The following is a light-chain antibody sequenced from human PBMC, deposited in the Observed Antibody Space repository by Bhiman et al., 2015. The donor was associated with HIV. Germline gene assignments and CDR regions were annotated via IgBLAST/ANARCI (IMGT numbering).Light chain of an antibody. J-gene: IGLJ3*02. Sequence: QSVLTQPPSVSAAPGQKVTLSCSGTSSTIGSYYVYWYQQLPGTAPKLLIYGNSNRPSGVPDRFSGSKSGTSASLAITGLQAEDEADYYCQSYDSSLSGRVFGGGTKLTVL. V-gene: IGLV1-40*01. CDR1: SSTIGSYY. CDR3: QSYDSSLSGRV. CDR2: GNS.